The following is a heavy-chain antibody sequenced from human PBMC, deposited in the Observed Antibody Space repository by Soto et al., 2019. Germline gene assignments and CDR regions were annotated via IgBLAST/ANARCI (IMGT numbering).Heavy chain of an antibody. CDR1: GFNFRSTA. CDR2: ISGAGDSP. CDR3: AKGGDYDLDFDS. D-gene: IGHD2-21*02. Sequence: SGGLLRLSCAASGFNFRSTAMSWVRQPPGKGLEWVSAISGAGDSPFYADSVKGRFTISRDNSKNMLYLYINSLRAEDTAMYYCAKGGDYDLDFDSWGQGTPVTVSS. V-gene: IGHV3-23*01. J-gene: IGHJ4*02.